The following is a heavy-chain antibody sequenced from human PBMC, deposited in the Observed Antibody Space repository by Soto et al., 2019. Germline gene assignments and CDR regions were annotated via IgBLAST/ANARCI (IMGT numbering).Heavy chain of an antibody. CDR2: ISGSGGST. J-gene: IGHJ4*02. V-gene: IGHV3-23*01. CDR1: GFTFSSYA. D-gene: IGHD1-7*01. Sequence: GGSLGLSCAASGFTFSSYAMSWVRQAPGKGLEWVSAISGSGGSTYYADSVKGRFTISRDNSKNTLYPQMNSLRAEDTAVYYCAKGKLELPWFFDYWGQGTLVTVSS. CDR3: AKGKLELPWFFDY.